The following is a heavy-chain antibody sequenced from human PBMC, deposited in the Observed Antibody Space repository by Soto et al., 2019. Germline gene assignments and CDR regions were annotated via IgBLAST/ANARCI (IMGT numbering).Heavy chain of an antibody. CDR3: ARVAVRGWYLDY. D-gene: IGHD6-19*01. CDR2: IIPIFGTA. J-gene: IGHJ4*02. V-gene: IGHV1-69*13. Sequence: ASVKVSCKASGGTFSSYAISWVRQAPGQGLEWMGGIIPIFGTANYAQKFQGRVTITADESTSTAYMELSSLRSEDTAVYYCARVAVRGWYLDYWGQGTLVTVSS. CDR1: GGTFSSYA.